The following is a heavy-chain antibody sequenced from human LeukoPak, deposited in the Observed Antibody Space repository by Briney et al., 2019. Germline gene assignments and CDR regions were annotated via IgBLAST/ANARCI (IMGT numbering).Heavy chain of an antibody. D-gene: IGHD2-15*01. V-gene: IGHV1-2*02. CDR1: GYTFTGYY. Sequence: ASVKVSCKASGYTFTGYYMHWVRQAPGQGLEWMGWINPNSGGTNYAQKFQGRVTMTRDTSISTAYMELSRLRYDDTAVYYCARAGYCSGGSCPYYYYYMDVWGKGTTVTVSS. CDR3: ARAGYCSGGSCPYYYYYMDV. CDR2: INPNSGGT. J-gene: IGHJ6*03.